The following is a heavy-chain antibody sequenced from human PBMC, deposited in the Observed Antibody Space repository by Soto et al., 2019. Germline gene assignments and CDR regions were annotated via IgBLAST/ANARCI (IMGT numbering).Heavy chain of an antibody. Sequence: GGSLRLSCAASGFSVSSSDMSWVRQVPGEGLEWVSVIYSGGSTHDADYVKGRFSVSRDTSKNTVDLQMNSLSVDDTAVYYCGTSSRKDYHFAMDVWGQGTAVTVSS. J-gene: IGHJ6*02. V-gene: IGHV3-53*01. CDR2: IYSGGST. CDR3: GTSSRKDYHFAMDV. CDR1: GFSVSSSD. D-gene: IGHD6-6*01.